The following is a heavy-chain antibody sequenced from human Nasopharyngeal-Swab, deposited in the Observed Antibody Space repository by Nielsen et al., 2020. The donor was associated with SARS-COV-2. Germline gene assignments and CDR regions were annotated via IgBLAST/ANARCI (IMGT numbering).Heavy chain of an antibody. CDR1: GCSCTSYW. Sequence: GGSMRLSCRVSGCSCTSYWIGWERQMRGKGVEWMGIIYTGDSETRYSSSFQGQVTISADKSISTSYLQWSSRKASDTAMDYCARQMDYYGSGSPPGYWGQGTLVTVSS. V-gene: IGHV5-51*01. CDR3: ARQMDYYGSGSPPGY. J-gene: IGHJ4*02. CDR2: IYTGDSET. D-gene: IGHD3-10*01.